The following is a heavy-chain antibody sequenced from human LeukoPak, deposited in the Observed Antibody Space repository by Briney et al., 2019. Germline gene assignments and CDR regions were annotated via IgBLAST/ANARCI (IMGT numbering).Heavy chain of an antibody. J-gene: IGHJ6*03. CDR2: IYYSGST. CDR1: GGPISSYY. V-gene: IGHV4-59*01. Sequence: PSETLSLTCTVSGGPISSYYWSWVRQPPGKGLEWIGYIYYSGSTNYNPSLKSRVTISVDTSKNQFSLKLSSVTAADTAVYYCANGVTGAYYYYYYMDVWGKGTTVTVSS. D-gene: IGHD2-21*02. CDR3: ANGVTGAYYYYYYMDV.